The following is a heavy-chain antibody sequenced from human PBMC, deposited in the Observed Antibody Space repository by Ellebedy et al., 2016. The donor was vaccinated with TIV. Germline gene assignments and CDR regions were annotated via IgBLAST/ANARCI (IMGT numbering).Heavy chain of an antibody. Sequence: GESLKISCAASGFTFSNYAMPWVRQAPGKGLEWVSTTGGGDNLFYADSVTGRFTISRDDLKNTLFLQMNSLRAEDTAVYYCAKDNYSGNRNYDAFDIWGRGTMVTVSS. CDR2: TGGGDNL. CDR3: AKDNYSGNRNYDAFDI. CDR1: GFTFSNYA. V-gene: IGHV3-23*01. J-gene: IGHJ3*02. D-gene: IGHD4-11*01.